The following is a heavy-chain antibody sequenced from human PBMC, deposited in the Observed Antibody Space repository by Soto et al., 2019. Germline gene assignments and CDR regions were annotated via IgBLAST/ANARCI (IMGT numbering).Heavy chain of an antibody. CDR1: GYTFTDYY. CDR3: ARDNYGPLDY. V-gene: IGHV1-2*02. Sequence: QVQLVQSGAEVKKPGASVKVSCKPSGYTFTDYYIHWVRQALGLGLEWMGWVDPHSGGSRNTQKFQSTLTMTRDTSTTTVYMELCCLRSDDSAVYSGARDNYGPLDYWGQGTLVTVSS. CDR2: VDPHSGGS. D-gene: IGHD3-16*01. J-gene: IGHJ4*02.